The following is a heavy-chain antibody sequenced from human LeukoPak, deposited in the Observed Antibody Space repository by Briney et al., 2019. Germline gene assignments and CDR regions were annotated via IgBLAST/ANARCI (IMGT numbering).Heavy chain of an antibody. CDR2: IYYSGST. CDR1: GGSISSYY. CDR3: ARVDSSGCSDY. Sequence: PSETLSLTCTVSGGSISSYYWSWIRQPPGKGLEWIGYIYYSGSTNYNPSLKSRVTISVDTSKNQFSLKLSSVTAADTAVYYCARVDSSGCSDYWGQGTLVTVSS. V-gene: IGHV4-59*01. J-gene: IGHJ4*02. D-gene: IGHD6-19*01.